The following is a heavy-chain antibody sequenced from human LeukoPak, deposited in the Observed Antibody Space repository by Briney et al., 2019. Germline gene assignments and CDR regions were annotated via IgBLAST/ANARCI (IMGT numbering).Heavy chain of an antibody. D-gene: IGHD5-12*01. V-gene: IGHV4-34*01. CDR3: ARGYSGYDPFGY. Sequence: SETLSLTCAVYGGSFSGYYWSWIRQPPGKGLEWIGEINHSGSTNYNPSLKSRVTISVDTSKNQFSLKLSSVTAADTAVYYCARGYSGYDPFGYWGQGTLVTVSS. CDR1: GGSFSGYY. CDR2: INHSGST. J-gene: IGHJ4*02.